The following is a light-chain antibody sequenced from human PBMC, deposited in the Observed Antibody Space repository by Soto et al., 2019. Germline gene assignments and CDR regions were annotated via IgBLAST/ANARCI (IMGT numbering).Light chain of an antibody. J-gene: IGLJ1*01. CDR3: SSYTSSSTLLYV. CDR2: DVS. CDR1: SSDVGGYNY. Sequence: QSALTQPASVSGSPGQSITISCTGTSSDVGGYNYVSWYQQHPGKAPKLMIYDVSNRPSGVSNRFSGSKSGNTASLTISGLQAEDEADYYCSSYTSSSTLLYVFGTVTKVTLL. V-gene: IGLV2-14*01.